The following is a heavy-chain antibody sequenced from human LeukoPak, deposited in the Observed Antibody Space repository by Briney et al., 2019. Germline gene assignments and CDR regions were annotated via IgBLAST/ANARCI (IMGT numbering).Heavy chain of an antibody. CDR3: ARAKDIAVAGNYFDY. D-gene: IGHD6-19*01. CDR1: GFTFSSYA. Sequence: GGSLRLSCAASGFTFSSYAMHWVRQAPGKGLEWAAVISYDGSNKYYADSVKGRFTISRENSKNTLYLQMNSLRAEDTAVYYCARAKDIAVAGNYFDYWGQGTLVTVSS. J-gene: IGHJ4*02. CDR2: ISYDGSNK. V-gene: IGHV3-30-3*01.